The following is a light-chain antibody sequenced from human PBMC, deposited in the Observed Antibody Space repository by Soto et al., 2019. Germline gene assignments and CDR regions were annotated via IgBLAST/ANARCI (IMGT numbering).Light chain of an antibody. Sequence: DIQMTQSPPSLSASVGDRVTITCRASQSIFRSLNWYQQKPGKAPKLLIYAASNLQSGVPSRFSGSESGTDFILTISSLQPEDFASYYCQQIYAAPVTFGQGTKGKSN. V-gene: IGKV1-39*01. CDR3: QQIYAAPVT. CDR2: AAS. J-gene: IGKJ1*01. CDR1: QSIFRS.